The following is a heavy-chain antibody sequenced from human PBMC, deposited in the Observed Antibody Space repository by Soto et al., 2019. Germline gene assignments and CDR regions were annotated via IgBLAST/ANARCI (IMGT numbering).Heavy chain of an antibody. Sequence: GGSLRLSCAASGFTFSSYGMHWVRQAPGKGLEWVAVIWYDGSNKYYADSVKGRFTISRDNSKNTLYLQMNSLRAEDTAVYYCAGDLDYDILTGYYKGYYGMDVWGQGTTVTVSS. CDR2: IWYDGSNK. J-gene: IGHJ6*02. CDR1: GFTFSSYG. V-gene: IGHV3-33*01. CDR3: AGDLDYDILTGYYKGYYGMDV. D-gene: IGHD3-9*01.